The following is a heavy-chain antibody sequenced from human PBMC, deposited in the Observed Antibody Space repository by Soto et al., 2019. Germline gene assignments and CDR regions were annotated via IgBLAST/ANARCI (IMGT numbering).Heavy chain of an antibody. J-gene: IGHJ6*02. CDR2: INTYHGNT. Sequence: QVQLVQSGAELKKPGASVKVSCKASGYTFTNYGISWVRQAPGQGLEWMGWINTYHGNTKYAQKLQGRVTRTQDTSTSTAYMELTSLRSDDTAVYYCARSPGYSASWGYFYSGMKIWGQGTTVIVSS. D-gene: IGHD6-13*01. V-gene: IGHV1-18*01. CDR3: ARSPGYSASWGYFYSGMKI. CDR1: GYTFTNYG.